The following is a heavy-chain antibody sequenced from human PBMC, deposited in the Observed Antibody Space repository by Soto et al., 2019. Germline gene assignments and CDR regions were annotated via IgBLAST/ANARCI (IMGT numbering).Heavy chain of an antibody. Sequence: ASVKFSFQASVYTFTSYDINWLRHATGQGLEWMGLINHNSGNTCYAQKFQGRVTMTRDTSTSTVYMELRSLRSEDTAVYYCERNDNSGLDYWGQGTLVTVSS. CDR3: ERNDNSGLDY. CDR2: INHNSGNT. V-gene: IGHV1-8*01. D-gene: IGHD3-22*01. J-gene: IGHJ4*02. CDR1: VYTFTSYD.